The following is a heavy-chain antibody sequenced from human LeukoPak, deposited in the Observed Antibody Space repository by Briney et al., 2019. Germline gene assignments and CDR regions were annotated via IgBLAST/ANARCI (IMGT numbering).Heavy chain of an antibody. D-gene: IGHD3-22*01. Sequence: SETLSLTCTVSGGSVSSSSDYWGWIRQPPGKGLEWIGNIYYSGSPNYNRSLKSRVTISVDTSKNQFSLKLSSVTAADTAVYFCARGPYSYDSSGAFDIWGQGTMVTVSS. CDR3: ARGPYSYDSSGAFDI. V-gene: IGHV4-39*07. CDR1: GGSVSSSSDY. J-gene: IGHJ3*02. CDR2: IYYSGSP.